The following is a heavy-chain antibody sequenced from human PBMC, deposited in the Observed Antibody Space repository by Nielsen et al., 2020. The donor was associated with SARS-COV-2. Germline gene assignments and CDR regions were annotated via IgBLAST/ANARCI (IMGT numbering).Heavy chain of an antibody. J-gene: IGHJ4*02. Sequence: GESLKISCAASGFTFSSYWMSWVRQAPGKGLEWVANIKQDGSEKYYVDSVKGRFTISRDNAKNSVYLQMNSLRAEDTAVYFCARDASTALWSYYPVHWGQGTRVTVSS. V-gene: IGHV3-7*01. CDR2: IKQDGSEK. D-gene: IGHD3-10*01. CDR3: ARDASTALWSYYPVH. CDR1: GFTFSSYW.